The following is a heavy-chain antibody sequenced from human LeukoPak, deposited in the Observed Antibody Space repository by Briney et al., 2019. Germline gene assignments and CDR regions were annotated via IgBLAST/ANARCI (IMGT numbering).Heavy chain of an antibody. CDR1: GFTFSSYG. CDR3: AHIKWPAAISIDY. Sequence: TGGSLRLSCAASGFTFSSYGMHWVRQAPGKGLEWVAFIRYDGSNKYYADSVKGRFTISRDNSKNTLYLQMNSLRAEDTAVYYCAHIKWPAAISIDYWGQGTLVTVSS. V-gene: IGHV3-30*02. J-gene: IGHJ4*02. D-gene: IGHD2-2*02. CDR2: IRYDGSNK.